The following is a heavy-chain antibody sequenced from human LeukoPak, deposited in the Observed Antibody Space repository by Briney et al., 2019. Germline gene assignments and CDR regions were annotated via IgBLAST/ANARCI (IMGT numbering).Heavy chain of an antibody. CDR1: GFTVNRNY. CDR2: IYSGGLT. J-gene: IGHJ4*02. CDR3: ARAGPSSSWHQFGY. Sequence: GGSLRLSCAASGFTVNRNYMSWVRQAPGKGLEWVSVIYSGGLTYYADSVKGRFTISRDNSKNTLYLQMNSLRAEDTAVYYCARAGPSSSWHQFGYWGQGTLVTVSS. V-gene: IGHV3-66*01. D-gene: IGHD6-13*01.